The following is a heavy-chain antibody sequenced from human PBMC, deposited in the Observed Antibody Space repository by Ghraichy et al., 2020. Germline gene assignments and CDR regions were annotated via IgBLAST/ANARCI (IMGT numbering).Heavy chain of an antibody. Sequence: LSLTCAASGFTFSSYAMSWVRQAPGKGLEWVSAISGSGGSTYYADSVKGRFTISRDNSKNTLYLQMNSLRAEDTAVYYCASSITMIVVVNFDYWGQGTLVTVSS. CDR1: GFTFSSYA. CDR2: ISGSGGST. V-gene: IGHV3-23*01. D-gene: IGHD3-22*01. CDR3: ASSITMIVVVNFDY. J-gene: IGHJ4*02.